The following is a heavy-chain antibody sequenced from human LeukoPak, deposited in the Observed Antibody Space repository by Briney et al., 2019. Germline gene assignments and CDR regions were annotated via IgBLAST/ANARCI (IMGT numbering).Heavy chain of an antibody. Sequence: GGSLRLSCAASGFTVSSNYMSWVRQAPGKGLEWVANIKPDGSEKFYVDSVKGRFTISRDNAKNSLYLQMNSLRDEDTAVYYCAFYGHWGQGTLVTVSS. CDR3: AFYGH. V-gene: IGHV3-7*05. CDR2: IKPDGSEK. D-gene: IGHD3-16*01. J-gene: IGHJ4*02. CDR1: GFTVSSNY.